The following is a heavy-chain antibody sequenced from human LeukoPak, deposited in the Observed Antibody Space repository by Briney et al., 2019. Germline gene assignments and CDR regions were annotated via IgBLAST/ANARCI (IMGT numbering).Heavy chain of an antibody. D-gene: IGHD6-19*01. J-gene: IGHJ4*02. CDR3: AREGGPSSGWYNY. CDR1: GYTFTGYY. CDR2: INPNSGGT. Sequence: ASVKVSCKASGYTFTGYYMHWVRQAPGQGLEWMGWINPNSGGTNYARKFQGRVTMTRDTSISTAYMELSRLRSDDTAVYYCAREGGPSSGWYNYWGQGTLVTVSS. V-gene: IGHV1-2*02.